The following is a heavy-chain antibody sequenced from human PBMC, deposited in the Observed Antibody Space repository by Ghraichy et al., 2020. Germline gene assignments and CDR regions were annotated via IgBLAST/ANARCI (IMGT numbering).Heavy chain of an antibody. V-gene: IGHV4-59*01. CDR1: DGSTSRYS. Sequence: SQTLSLTCTVADGSTSRYSWSWIPQPPGKGLKRIGYIYYSGSTNYNPSLKSRVTISVDTSKNQFSLKLSSVTAADTAVYYCARGLPPGIVVVPAAIPGDNWFDPWGQGTLFTFS. D-gene: IGHD2-2*02. CDR2: IYYSGST. J-gene: IGHJ5*02. CDR3: ARGLPPGIVVVPAAIPGDNWFDP.